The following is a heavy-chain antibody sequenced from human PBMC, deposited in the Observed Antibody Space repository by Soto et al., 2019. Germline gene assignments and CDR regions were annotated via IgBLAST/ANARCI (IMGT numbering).Heavy chain of an antibody. V-gene: IGHV1-69*06. CDR1: GGTFSSYA. J-gene: IGHJ5*02. D-gene: IGHD3-22*01. Sequence: ASVKVSCKASGGTFSSYAISWVRQAPGQGLEWMGGIIPIFGTANYAQKFQGRVTITADKSTSTAYMELSSLRSEDTAVYYCAREGGYYYDSSGYYLNWFDPWGQGTLVTVSS. CDR3: AREGGYYYDSSGYYLNWFDP. CDR2: IIPIFGTA.